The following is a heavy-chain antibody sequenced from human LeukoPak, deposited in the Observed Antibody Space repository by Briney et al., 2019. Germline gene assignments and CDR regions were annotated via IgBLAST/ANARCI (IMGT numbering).Heavy chain of an antibody. CDR3: ARNGYYSADS. Sequence: SGTLSLTCAVSSGSISSGHWWSWVRQPPGKGLEWIGEIHHTGSTNYNPSLRSRVTISIDTSKSHFSVILTPVTAADTAVYYCARNGYYSADSWGQGTLVTVSS. CDR2: IHHTGST. D-gene: IGHD4-17*01. CDR1: SGSISSGHW. V-gene: IGHV4-4*02. J-gene: IGHJ4*02.